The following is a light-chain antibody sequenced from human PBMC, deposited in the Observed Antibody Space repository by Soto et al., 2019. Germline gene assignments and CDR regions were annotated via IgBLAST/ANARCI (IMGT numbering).Light chain of an antibody. CDR1: QSISTG. J-gene: IGKJ1*01. CDR2: DAS. V-gene: IGKV1-5*01. CDR3: QHYSTVWA. Sequence: DIQMTQSPSTLSSSVGDRVTITCRASQSISTGLAWYQQKPGKAPNLLIYDASTLESGVPSRFSGSGSGTEFTLTISSPQPDDFATYYCQHYSTVWAFGQGTKVDIK.